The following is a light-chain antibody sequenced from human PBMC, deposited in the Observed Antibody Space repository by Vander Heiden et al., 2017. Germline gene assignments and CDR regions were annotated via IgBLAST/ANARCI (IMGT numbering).Light chain of an antibody. J-gene: IGLJ2*01. CDR3: HVWDSSTVI. V-gene: IGLV3-9*01. Sequence: SSELTQPLSVSVALGQPARITCGGNDIGSKNVQWFQQKPGQAPVLIIYRDSNRPSGIPERFSGSNSGNTATLTISGAQAGDESDYYCHVWDSSTVIFGGGTKLTVL. CDR2: RDS. CDR1: DIGSKN.